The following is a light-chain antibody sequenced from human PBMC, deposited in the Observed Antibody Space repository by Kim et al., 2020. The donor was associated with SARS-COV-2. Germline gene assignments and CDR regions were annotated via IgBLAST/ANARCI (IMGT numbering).Light chain of an antibody. V-gene: IGLV2-14*01. CDR2: DVS. Sequence: QSALTQPASVSGSPGQSITISCTGTSSDVGGYNYVSWYQQHPGKAPKLMIYDVSRRPSGVSNRFSGSKSGNTASLTISGLQAEDEAVYYCSSYSTTSTPVVFGGWTQLTVL. CDR3: SSYSTTSTPVV. CDR1: SSDVGGYNY. J-gene: IGLJ2*01.